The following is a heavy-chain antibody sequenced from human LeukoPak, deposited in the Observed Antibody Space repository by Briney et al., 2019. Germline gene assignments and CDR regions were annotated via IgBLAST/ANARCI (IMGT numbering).Heavy chain of an antibody. CDR2: IYYSGST. CDR1: GGSISSYY. Sequence: SETLSLTCTVSGGSISSYYWSWIRQPPGKGLEWIGYIYYSGSTNYNPSLKSRVTISVDTSKNQFSLKLSSVTAADTAVYYCAGTNYDFWSGYPYYFDYWGQGTLVTVSS. J-gene: IGHJ4*02. D-gene: IGHD3-3*01. CDR3: AGTNYDFWSGYPYYFDY. V-gene: IGHV4-59*01.